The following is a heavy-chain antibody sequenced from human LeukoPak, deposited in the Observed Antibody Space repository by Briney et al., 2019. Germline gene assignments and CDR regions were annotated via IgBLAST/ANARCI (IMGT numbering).Heavy chain of an antibody. D-gene: IGHD1-26*01. CDR3: AKVATSTSGTFDY. V-gene: IGHV3-23*01. Sequence: HPGGSLRLSCAASGFTFSSYAMTWVRQAPGKGLEWVSAVSGSGDTTYYADSVKGRFTISRDNSKSTLYLQVNSLRADDTALYYCAKVATSTSGTFDYWGQGTLVTVSS. CDR1: GFTFSSYA. CDR2: VSGSGDTT. J-gene: IGHJ4*02.